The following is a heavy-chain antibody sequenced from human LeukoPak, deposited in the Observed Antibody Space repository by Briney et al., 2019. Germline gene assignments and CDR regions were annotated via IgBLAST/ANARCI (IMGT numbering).Heavy chain of an antibody. J-gene: IGHJ4*02. D-gene: IGHD4-17*01. Sequence: PGGSLRLSCAASGFTLSSYSMNWVRQAPGKGLERGSPISSSGSYIYYADSVKGRFPHPRDNAKNSLYLQMNSLRTEDTGVYYCARGYYGDPSQVYYFVYWGQGALVTVSS. CDR1: GFTLSSYS. V-gene: IGHV3-21*01. CDR3: ARGYYGDPSQVYYFVY. CDR2: ISSSGSYI.